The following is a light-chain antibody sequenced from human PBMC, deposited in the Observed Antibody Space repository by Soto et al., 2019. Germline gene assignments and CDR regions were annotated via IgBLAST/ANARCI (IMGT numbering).Light chain of an antibody. CDR2: AYT. CDR3: QSYGSTLRGLV. Sequence: QSVLTQPPSVSGAPGQGVTISCTGSASNIGASFDVHWYQQLPGAAPKLLIYAYTNRPSGVPDRFSGSKSGPSASLAITALQAEDEADYYCQSYGSTLRGLVFGGGTKLTVL. J-gene: IGLJ2*01. CDR1: ASNIGASFD. V-gene: IGLV1-40*01.